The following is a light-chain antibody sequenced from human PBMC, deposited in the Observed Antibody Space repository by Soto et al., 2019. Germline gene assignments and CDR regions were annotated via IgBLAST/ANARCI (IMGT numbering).Light chain of an antibody. V-gene: IGLV2-11*01. Sequence: QSALTQPRSVSGSPGQSVTISCTGISSDVGGYNSVSWYQQHPDKAPKLIIYDVTKRPSGVPDRFSGSKSGNTASLTISGLQAEDEADYYCCSYAGNYPLFGGGTQLTVL. CDR2: DVT. CDR1: SSDVGGYNS. CDR3: CSYAGNYPL. J-gene: IGLJ2*01.